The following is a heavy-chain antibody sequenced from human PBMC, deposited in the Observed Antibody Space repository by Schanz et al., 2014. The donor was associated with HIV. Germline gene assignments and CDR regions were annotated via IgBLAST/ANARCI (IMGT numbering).Heavy chain of an antibody. V-gene: IGHV1-8*01. J-gene: IGHJ5*01. CDR1: GYTFSNYD. CDR2: MNPNSGNT. Sequence: QVHLVQSGAEVKKPGASVKVSCKTSGYTFSNYDINWVRQAAGQGLEWMGWMNPNSGNTGYAQKFQGRVIMTRNASISTAYMELSSLRPEDTAVYYCARGRKDVSMITLYWFDSWGQGTLVTVSS. CDR3: ARGRKDVSMITLYWFDS. D-gene: IGHD3-22*01.